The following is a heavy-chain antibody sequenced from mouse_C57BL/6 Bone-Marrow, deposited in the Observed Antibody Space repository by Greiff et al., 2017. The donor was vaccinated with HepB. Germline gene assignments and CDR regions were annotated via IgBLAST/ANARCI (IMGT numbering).Heavy chain of an antibody. D-gene: IGHD1-1*01. V-gene: IGHV5-17*01. CDR1: GFTFSDYG. J-gene: IGHJ3*01. CDR2: ISSGSSTI. CDR3: ARGYGSPFFAY. Sequence: EVKLVESGGGLVKPGGSLKLSCAASGFTFSDYGMHWVRQAPEKGLEWVAYISSGSSTIYYADTVKGRFTISRDNAKNTLFLQMTSLRSEDTAMYYCARGYGSPFFAYWGQGTLVTVSA.